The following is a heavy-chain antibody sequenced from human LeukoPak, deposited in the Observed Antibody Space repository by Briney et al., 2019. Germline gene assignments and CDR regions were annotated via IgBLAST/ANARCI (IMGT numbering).Heavy chain of an antibody. CDR2: INPSGGST. CDR3: ARGNVDTAMVIDY. D-gene: IGHD5-18*01. V-gene: IGHV1-46*01. J-gene: IGHJ4*02. CDR1: GYTFTSYY. Sequence: ASVKVSCKASGYTFTSYYIHWVRQAPGQGLEWMGIINPSGGSTSYAQQFQGRITMTSDTSTSTVHMELSSLRSEDTAVYYCARGNVDTAMVIDYWGQGTLVTVSS.